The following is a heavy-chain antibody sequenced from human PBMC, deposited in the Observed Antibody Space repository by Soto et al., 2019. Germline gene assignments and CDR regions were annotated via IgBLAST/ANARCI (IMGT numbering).Heavy chain of an antibody. J-gene: IGHJ4*02. Sequence: SETLSLICAVYGGSFSGFYWSWIRQPPGKGLEWIGEINHSGSTNYNPSLKSRVTISVDTSKNQFSLKLSSVTAADTAVYYCARGPITMIVVALMFDYWGQGTLVTVSS. CDR3: ARGPITMIVVALMFDY. V-gene: IGHV4-34*01. D-gene: IGHD3-22*01. CDR2: INHSGST. CDR1: GGSFSGFY.